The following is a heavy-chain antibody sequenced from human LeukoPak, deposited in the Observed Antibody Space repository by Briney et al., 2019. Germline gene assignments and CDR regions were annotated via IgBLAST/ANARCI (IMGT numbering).Heavy chain of an antibody. V-gene: IGHV4-34*01. J-gene: IGHJ6*02. Sequence: PSETLSLTCAVYGGSFSGYYWSWIRQPPGKGLEWIGEINHSGSTNYNPSLKSRVTISVDTSKNQFSLKLSSVTAADTAVYYCARGPAKMGGSSWYRTPYYYYGMDVWGQGTTVTVSS. CDR2: INHSGST. CDR1: GGSFSGYY. D-gene: IGHD6-13*01. CDR3: ARGPAKMGGSSWYRTPYYYYGMDV.